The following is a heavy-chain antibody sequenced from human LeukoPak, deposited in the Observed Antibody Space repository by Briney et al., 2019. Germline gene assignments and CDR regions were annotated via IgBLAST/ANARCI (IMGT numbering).Heavy chain of an antibody. D-gene: IGHD3-16*01. Sequence: PSQTLSLTCTVSGGSISSGSYYWSGIRQPAGKGLEWIGRIYTSGSTNYNPSLKSRVTISVDTSKNQFSLKLSSVTAADTAVYYCARDLIKGARFDPWGHGTLVTVSS. V-gene: IGHV4-61*02. CDR1: GGSISSGSYY. J-gene: IGHJ5*02. CDR2: IYTSGST. CDR3: ARDLIKGARFDP.